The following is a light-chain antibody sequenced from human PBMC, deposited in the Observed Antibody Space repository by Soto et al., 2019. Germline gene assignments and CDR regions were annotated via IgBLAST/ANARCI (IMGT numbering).Light chain of an antibody. V-gene: IGKV3D-20*02. CDR2: DAS. Sequence: EIVLTQSPGTLSFSPGERATLSCRASQSVSSSYLAWYQQKPGQAPRLLIYDASNRATGIPARFSGSGSGTNFTLTISSLEPEDFAVYCCQQRSNWPPITFGQGTRLEIK. CDR3: QQRSNWPPIT. J-gene: IGKJ5*01. CDR1: QSVSSSY.